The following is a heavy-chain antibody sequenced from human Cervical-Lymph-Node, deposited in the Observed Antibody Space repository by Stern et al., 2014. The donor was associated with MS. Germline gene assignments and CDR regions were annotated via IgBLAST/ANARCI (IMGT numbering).Heavy chain of an antibody. CDR2: IITRFGTA. CDR1: GGTFSSYA. J-gene: IGHJ6*02. Sequence: QVQLVEAGGEVKKPGAAVKVSCKASGGTFSSYAISWVRQAPGEGLGWRGGIITRFGTAKYGQKLQGRVTINGDVSTSTVYMELSSLSSEDTAVYYCARGELKEGLVRGMDVWGQGTTVPVSS. D-gene: IGHD1-26*01. V-gene: IGHV1-69*01. CDR3: ARGELKEGLVRGMDV.